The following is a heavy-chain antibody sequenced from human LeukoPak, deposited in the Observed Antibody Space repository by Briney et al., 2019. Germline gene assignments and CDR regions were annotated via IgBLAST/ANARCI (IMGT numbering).Heavy chain of an antibody. CDR2: IYYSGST. CDR1: GGSISSSSYY. Sequence: PSETLSLTCIVSGGSISSSSYYWGWIRQPPGKGLEWIGSIYYSGSTYYNPSLKSRVTISVDTSKNQFSLKLSSVTAADTAVYYCARWDFWSGYPIDYWGQGTLVTVSS. D-gene: IGHD3-3*01. J-gene: IGHJ4*02. CDR3: ARWDFWSGYPIDY. V-gene: IGHV4-39*07.